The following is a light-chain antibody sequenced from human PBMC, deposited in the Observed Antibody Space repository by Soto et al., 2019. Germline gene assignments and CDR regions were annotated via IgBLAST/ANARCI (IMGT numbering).Light chain of an antibody. CDR3: SSYTTSSSWV. CDR1: SSDVGGYNY. J-gene: IGLJ3*02. V-gene: IGLV2-14*01. Sequence: QSALTQPASVSGSPGQSITISCTGTSSDVGGYNYVSWFQQHPGKAPKLMIYVVSNRPSGISNRFSGSKSGNTASLTISGLQAEDEADYYCSSYTTSSSWVFGGGTKLPVL. CDR2: VVS.